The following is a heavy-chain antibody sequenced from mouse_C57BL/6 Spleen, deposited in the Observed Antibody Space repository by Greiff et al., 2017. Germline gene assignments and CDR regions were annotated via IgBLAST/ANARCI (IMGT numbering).Heavy chain of an antibody. J-gene: IGHJ2*01. CDR3: ATDGSSSLFDY. CDR1: GYTFTSYY. Sequence: QVQLQQSGAELVRPGASVKMSCKASGYTFTSYYMHWVKQTPRQGLEWIGAIYPGNGDTAYNQKFKGKATLTVDKSSSTAYMQLSSLTSEDSAVYFCATDGSSSLFDYWGQGTTLTVSS. V-gene: IGHV1-12*01. CDR2: IYPGNGDT. D-gene: IGHD1-1*01.